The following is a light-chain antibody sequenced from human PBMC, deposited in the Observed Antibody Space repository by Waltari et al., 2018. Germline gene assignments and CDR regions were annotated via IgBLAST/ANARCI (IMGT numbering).Light chain of an antibody. J-gene: IGKJ2*01. CDR1: QSVLKTD. Sequence: ETVLTQSPGTLSLSPGERATRSCRASQSVLKTDLVWYQHKPGQAPRLLILGTSTRATGIPDRFSGSGSGTDFTLTINSLEPEDSAVYYCQQYDASPAVYTFGQGTKLEIK. CDR2: GTS. V-gene: IGKV3-20*01. CDR3: QQYDASPAVYT.